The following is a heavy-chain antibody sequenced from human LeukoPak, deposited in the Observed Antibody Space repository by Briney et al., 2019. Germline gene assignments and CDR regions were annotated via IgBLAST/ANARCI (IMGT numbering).Heavy chain of an antibody. CDR1: GGSISSSSYY. CDR3: ARFPSPDYGSGSADFR. Sequence: SETLSLTCTVSGGSISSSSYYWGWIRQPPGKGLEWIGSIYYSGSTYYNPSLKSRVTISVDTSKNQFSLKLTSVTAADTAVYYCARFPSPDYGSGSADFRWGQGTLVTVSS. V-gene: IGHV4-39*07. J-gene: IGHJ4*02. D-gene: IGHD3-10*01. CDR2: IYYSGST.